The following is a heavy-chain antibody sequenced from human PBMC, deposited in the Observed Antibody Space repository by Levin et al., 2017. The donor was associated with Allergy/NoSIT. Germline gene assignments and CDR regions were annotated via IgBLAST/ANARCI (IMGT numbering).Heavy chain of an antibody. CDR2: IYYSGST. V-gene: IGHV4-59*01. Sequence: SETLSLTCTVSGGSISSYYWSWIRQPPGKGLEWIGYIYYSGSTNYNPSLKSRVTISVDTSKNQFSLKLSSVTAADTAVYYCARDRAATCSGGSCYTPAGFDYWGQGTLVTVSS. J-gene: IGHJ4*02. CDR1: GGSISSYY. CDR3: ARDRAATCSGGSCYTPAGFDY. D-gene: IGHD2-15*01.